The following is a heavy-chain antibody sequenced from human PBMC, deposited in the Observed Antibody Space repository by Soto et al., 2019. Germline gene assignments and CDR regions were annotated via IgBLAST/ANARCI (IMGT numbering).Heavy chain of an antibody. CDR2: FYTDGSR. D-gene: IGHD3-22*01. Sequence: GGSLRLSCAASGFSVSSNYMSWVRQAPGKGLEWVSVFYTDGSRYYADSVKGRCTMSRDTSKNTLNLQMNSLRAEDTAVYYCTREDYYGSKMQGMDVWGQGTTVTVSS. J-gene: IGHJ6*02. CDR1: GFSVSSNY. CDR3: TREDYYGSKMQGMDV. V-gene: IGHV3-53*01.